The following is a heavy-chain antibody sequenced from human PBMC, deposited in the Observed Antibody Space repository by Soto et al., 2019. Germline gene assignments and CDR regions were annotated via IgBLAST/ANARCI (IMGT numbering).Heavy chain of an antibody. J-gene: IGHJ3*02. V-gene: IGHV4-59*08. CDR2: IYYSGST. CDR1: GGSISSYY. D-gene: IGHD6-6*01. CDR3: ARLRSIAAWYDAFDI. Sequence: TSETLSLTCTVSGGSISSYYWSWIRQPPGKGLEWIGYIYYSGSTNYNPSLKSRVTISVDTSKNQFSLKLSSVTAADTAVYYCARLRSIAAWYDAFDIWGQGTMVTVSS.